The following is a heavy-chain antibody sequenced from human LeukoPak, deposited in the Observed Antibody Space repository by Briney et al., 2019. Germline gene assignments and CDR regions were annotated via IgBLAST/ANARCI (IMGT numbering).Heavy chain of an antibody. CDR3: AKQDYSNYPPYYGMDV. Sequence: GGSLRLSCAASGFTFSIYATSWVRQAPGKGLEWVSGISDSGGSTYYADSVKGRFTISRDNSKNTLYLQMNSLRAEDTAVYYCAKQDYSNYPPYYGMDVWGQGTTVTVSS. V-gene: IGHV3-23*01. D-gene: IGHD4-11*01. CDR2: ISDSGGST. CDR1: GFTFSIYA. J-gene: IGHJ6*02.